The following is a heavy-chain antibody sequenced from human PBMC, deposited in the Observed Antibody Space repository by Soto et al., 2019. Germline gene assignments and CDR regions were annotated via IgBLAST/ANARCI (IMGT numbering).Heavy chain of an antibody. V-gene: IGHV4-39*01. CDR1: GGSISSSTYY. CDR2: IYYDGGA. CDR3: ARSSIAPRLFMYPFDY. J-gene: IGHJ4*02. Sequence: SETLSLTCTVSGGSISSSTYYWGWIRQPPGKGLECVGTIYYDGGAYYNPSLKSRVTISIDTSKNQFSLNLSSVTAADTAVYYCARSSIAPRLFMYPFDYWGQGTLVTVSS. D-gene: IGHD6-6*01.